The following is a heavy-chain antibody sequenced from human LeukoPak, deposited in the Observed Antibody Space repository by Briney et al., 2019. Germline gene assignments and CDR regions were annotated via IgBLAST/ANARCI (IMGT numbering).Heavy chain of an antibody. J-gene: IGHJ5*02. V-gene: IGHV1-2*06. CDR1: GYTFTGYY. CDR2: INPNNGDS. D-gene: IGHD3-16*02. Sequence: ASVKVSCKASGYTFTGYYVHWVRQAPGQGLEWMGRINPNNGDSNFAQKFQGRVTMTRDTSISTVYMDLSRLRSDDTAVYYCARMSLPLQYNWFDPWGQGTLVTVSS. CDR3: ARMSLPLQYNWFDP.